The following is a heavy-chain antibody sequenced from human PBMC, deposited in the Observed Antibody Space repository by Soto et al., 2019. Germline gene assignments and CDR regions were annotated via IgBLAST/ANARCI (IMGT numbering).Heavy chain of an antibody. CDR2: ISSSSSTI. CDR1: GFTFSSYS. Sequence: GRSMRLPCAASGFTFSSYSMNWVRQAPGKGLEWVSYISSSSSTIYYADSVKGRFTISRDNAKNTVFLQMNNLRAEDTAVYYCARASAEPPNFDFWGQGTLVIVSS. V-gene: IGHV3-48*01. J-gene: IGHJ5*01. CDR3: ARASAEPPNFDF. D-gene: IGHD3-3*01.